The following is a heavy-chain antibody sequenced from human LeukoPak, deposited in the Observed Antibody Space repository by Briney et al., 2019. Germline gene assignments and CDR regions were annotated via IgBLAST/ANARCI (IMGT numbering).Heavy chain of an antibody. CDR3: ARRPRTVVPNWFDP. V-gene: IGHV4-34*01. Sequence: TSETLSLTCAVYGGSFSGYYWSWIRQPPGKGLEWIGEINHSGSTNYNPSLKSRVTISVDTSKNQFSLKLSSVTAADTAVYYCARRPRTVVPNWFDPWGQGTLVTVSS. CDR2: INHSGST. CDR1: GGSFSGYY. J-gene: IGHJ5*02. D-gene: IGHD2-15*01.